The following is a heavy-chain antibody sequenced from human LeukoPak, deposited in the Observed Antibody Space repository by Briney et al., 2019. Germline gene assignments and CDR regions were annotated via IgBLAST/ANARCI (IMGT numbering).Heavy chain of an antibody. V-gene: IGHV4-34*01. CDR3: ARWGTYASTSNWFDP. J-gene: IGHJ5*02. CDR1: GGSFTNYY. D-gene: IGHD2-2*01. CDR2: INHSGST. Sequence: SETLSLTCAVYGGSFTNYYWSWIRQPPGKGLEWIGEINHSGSTKYNPSLKSRVTISVDTSKNQFSLRLSSVTAADTAVYYCARWGTYASTSNWFDPWGQGTLVTVSS.